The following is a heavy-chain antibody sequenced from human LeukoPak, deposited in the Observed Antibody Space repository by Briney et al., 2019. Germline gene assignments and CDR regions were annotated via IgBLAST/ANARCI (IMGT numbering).Heavy chain of an antibody. CDR1: GFTFSSYD. V-gene: IGHV3-13*01. CDR3: ARGKTAYCGGDCQDDAFDI. D-gene: IGHD2-21*02. J-gene: IGHJ3*02. Sequence: PGGSLRLSCAASGFTFSSYDMHWVRHATGKGLEWVSAIGTAGDTYYPGSVKGRFTISRENAKNSLYLQMNSLRAGDTAVYYCARGKTAYCGGDCQDDAFDIWGQGTMVTVSS. CDR2: IGTAGDT.